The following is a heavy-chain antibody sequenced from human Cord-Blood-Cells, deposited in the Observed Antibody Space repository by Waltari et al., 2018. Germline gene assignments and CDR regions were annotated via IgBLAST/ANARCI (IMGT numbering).Heavy chain of an antibody. CDR2: INHSGST. D-gene: IGHD2-15*01. J-gene: IGHJ3*02. CDR1: GGSFSGYY. V-gene: IGHV4-34*01. Sequence: QVQLQQWGAGLLKPSETLSLTCAVYGGSFSGYYWRWIRQPPGKGLELIGEINHSGSTNYHPSLRSRVTISVDTSKNQFSLKLSSVTAADTAVYYCAREVVVAATPGGAFDIWGQGTMVTVSS. CDR3: AREVVVAATPGGAFDI.